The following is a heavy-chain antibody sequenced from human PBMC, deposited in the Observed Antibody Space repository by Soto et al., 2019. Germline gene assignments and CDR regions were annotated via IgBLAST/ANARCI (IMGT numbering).Heavy chain of an antibody. CDR2: TQHTGNT. Sequence: SETLSLTCAVSGASIRSYHWSWIRQPAGKGLEWIGRTQHTGNTNYNPSLKSRVTMSVDTSKNQISLKMTSVTAADTAVYFCAKDVSSRRWFDPWGQGILVTVSS. CDR1: GASIRSYH. D-gene: IGHD3-16*01. CDR3: AKDVSSRRWFDP. V-gene: IGHV4-4*07. J-gene: IGHJ5*02.